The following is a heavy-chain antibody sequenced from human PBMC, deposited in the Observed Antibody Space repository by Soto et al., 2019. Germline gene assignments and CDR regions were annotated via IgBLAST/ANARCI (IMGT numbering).Heavy chain of an antibody. CDR1: GFTFTRYS. CDR2: ISSTTNYI. Sequence: PGGYLRLSCASYGFTFTRYSMNWVRQAPGKGLEWVSSISSTTNYIYYGDSMKGRFTISRDNAKNSLYLEMNSLRAEDTAVYYCARESEDLTSNFDYWGQGTMVTVSS. J-gene: IGHJ4*02. V-gene: IGHV3-21*06. CDR3: ARESEDLTSNFDY.